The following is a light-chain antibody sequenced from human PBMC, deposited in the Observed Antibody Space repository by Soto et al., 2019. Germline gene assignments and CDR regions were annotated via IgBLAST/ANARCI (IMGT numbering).Light chain of an antibody. CDR2: GAS. V-gene: IGKV3-15*01. Sequence: EIVMTQSPATLSVSPGERATLSCRASQSVSSNLAWYQQKPGQAPRLLIYGASTSATGIPARFSGSRSGTDFTLTISSLQSEEFAVYYCQQYNNLPYTFGQGPSWRSN. CDR3: QQYNNLPYT. CDR1: QSVSSN. J-gene: IGKJ2*01.